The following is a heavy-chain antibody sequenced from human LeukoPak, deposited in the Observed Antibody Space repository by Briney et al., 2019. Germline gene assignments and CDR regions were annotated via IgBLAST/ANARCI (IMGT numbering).Heavy chain of an antibody. CDR1: GFTFSSYG. V-gene: IGHV3-30*02. CDR2: IRYDGSNK. D-gene: IGHD6-25*01. Sequence: GGSLRLSSAASGFTFSSYGMHWVGQAPGKGRGWVAFIRYDGSNKYYADSVKGRFTISRDNSKNTLYLQMNSLRAEDTAVYYCAKDHRAVCSGELDYWGQGTLVTVSS. CDR3: AKDHRAVCSGELDY. J-gene: IGHJ4*02.